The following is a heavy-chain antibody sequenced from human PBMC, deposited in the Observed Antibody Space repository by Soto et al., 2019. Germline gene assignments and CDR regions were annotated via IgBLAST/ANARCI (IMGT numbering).Heavy chain of an antibody. Sequence: ASVNVSCKPSGYTFTSYCITWVRQAPGQGLEYMGWISAYNGNTNYAQKLQGRVTMTADTSTNTAYMELRSLRSDDTAVYYCARYCSGGSCDSNTAFDIWGQGTMVTVS. CDR2: ISAYNGNT. CDR3: ARYCSGGSCDSNTAFDI. D-gene: IGHD2-15*01. J-gene: IGHJ3*02. CDR1: GYTFTSYC. V-gene: IGHV1-18*01.